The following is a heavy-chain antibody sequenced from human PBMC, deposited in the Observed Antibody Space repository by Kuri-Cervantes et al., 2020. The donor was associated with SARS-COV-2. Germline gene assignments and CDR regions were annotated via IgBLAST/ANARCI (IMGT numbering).Heavy chain of an antibody. D-gene: IGHD3-22*01. CDR2: IYYSGST. CDR3: ASKDDSSGYYWETYYFDY. J-gene: IGHJ4*02. Sequence: SETLSLTCTVSGGSISSSSYYWGWIRQPPGKGLEWIGSIYYSGSTYYNPSLKSRVTISVDTSKNQFSLKLSSVTAADTAVYYCASKDDSSGYYWETYYFDYWGQGTLVTVSS. CDR1: GGSISSSSYY. V-gene: IGHV4-39*01.